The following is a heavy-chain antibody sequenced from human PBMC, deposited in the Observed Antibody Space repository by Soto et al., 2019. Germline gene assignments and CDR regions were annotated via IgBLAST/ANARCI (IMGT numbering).Heavy chain of an antibody. CDR3: ARYRISGSWSKFDY. D-gene: IGHD6-13*01. V-gene: IGHV4-31*03. CDR2: IYYNGST. J-gene: IGHJ4*02. CDR1: GLTISSASYY. Sequence: SETLSLTCTVSGLTISSASYYWSWIRQHPGKGLEWVGNIYYNGSTYYSPSLKSRVTLWVDTSKNQFSLRLASVTAADTAVYYCARYRISGSWSKFDYWGQGTLVTVSS.